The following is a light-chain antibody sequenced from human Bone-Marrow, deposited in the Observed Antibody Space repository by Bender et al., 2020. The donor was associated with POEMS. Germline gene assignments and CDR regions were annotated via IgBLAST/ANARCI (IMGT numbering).Light chain of an antibody. V-gene: IGLV1-44*01. CDR3: CSFVDSDTLVV. J-gene: IGLJ2*01. Sequence: QSVLTQPPSASGTPGQRVTISCSGSSSNIGTNPVNWYQQLPGTAPKLLIYINNQRPSGVSSRFSGSKSGNTASLTISGVQPEDEADYYCCSFVDSDTLVVFGAGTKLTVL. CDR1: SSNIGTNP. CDR2: INN.